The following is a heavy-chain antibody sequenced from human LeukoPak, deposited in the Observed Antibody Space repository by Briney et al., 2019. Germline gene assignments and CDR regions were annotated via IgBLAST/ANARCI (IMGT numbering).Heavy chain of an antibody. V-gene: IGHV3-7*02. J-gene: IGHJ4*02. CDR2: IKQDGRET. CDR3: ATYSTSSRAGFEY. CDR1: GFPLVNNW. D-gene: IGHD6-6*01. Sequence: PGGSLRLSCAASGFPLVNNWMTWVRQAPEKGLEWVATIKQDGRETYYVDSVKGRFTISRDNARDSVYLQMNILRAEDAAVYYCATYSTSSRAGFEYWGQGTLVTVSS.